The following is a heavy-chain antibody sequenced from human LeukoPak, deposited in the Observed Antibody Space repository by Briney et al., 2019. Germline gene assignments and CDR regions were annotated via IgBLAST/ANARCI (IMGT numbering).Heavy chain of an antibody. CDR3: ARDDDSSGYYYYYYYMDV. J-gene: IGHJ6*03. CDR2: ISSSSSCI. Sequence: GGSLRLSCAASGFTFSSYSTNWVRQAPGKGLEWVSSISSSSSCIYYADSVKGRFTISRDNAKNSLYLQMNSLRAEDTAVYYCARDDDSSGYYYYYYYMDVWGKGTTVTVSS. CDR1: GFTFSSYS. V-gene: IGHV3-21*01. D-gene: IGHD3-22*01.